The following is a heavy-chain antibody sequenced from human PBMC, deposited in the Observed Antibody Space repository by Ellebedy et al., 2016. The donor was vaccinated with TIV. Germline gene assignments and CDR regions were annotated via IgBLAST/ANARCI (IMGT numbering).Heavy chain of an antibody. CDR3: ARCSYRPTVTTSYNWFDP. Sequence: ASVKVSXXASGYTFTGYYMHWVRQAPGQGLEWMGWINPNSGGTNYAQKFQGRVTITADESTSTAYMELSSLRSEDTAVYYCARCSYRPTVTTSYNWFDPWGQGTLVTVSS. V-gene: IGHV1-2*02. D-gene: IGHD4-11*01. CDR2: INPNSGGT. J-gene: IGHJ5*02. CDR1: GYTFTGYY.